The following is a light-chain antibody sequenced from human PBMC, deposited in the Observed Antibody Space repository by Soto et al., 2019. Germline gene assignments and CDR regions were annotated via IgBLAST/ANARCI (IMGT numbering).Light chain of an antibody. Sequence: QSVLTQPPSASGTPGQRVTISCSGSSSNIESNYVYWYQQLPGTAPKLLVYRNNQRPSGVPDRFSGSKSGTSASLAISGLRSEDEADYYCAGGDDSLSGYVFGTVTKVTAL. CDR2: RNN. V-gene: IGLV1-47*01. CDR3: AGGDDSLSGYV. CDR1: SSNIESNY. J-gene: IGLJ1*01.